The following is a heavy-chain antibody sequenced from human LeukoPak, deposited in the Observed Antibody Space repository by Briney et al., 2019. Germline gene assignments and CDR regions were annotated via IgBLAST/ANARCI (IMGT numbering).Heavy chain of an antibody. D-gene: IGHD1-26*01. V-gene: IGHV3-30*18. J-gene: IGHJ4*02. CDR2: ISYDGSNK. CDR3: AKGGIAQDSDY. Sequence: GGALRLSCAASGFTFSSYGMHWVRQAPGKGREWVAVISYDGSNKYYADSVKGRFTISRDNSKDTLYLQMNSLRAEDTAVYYCAKGGIAQDSDYWGQGTLVTVSS. CDR1: GFTFSSYG.